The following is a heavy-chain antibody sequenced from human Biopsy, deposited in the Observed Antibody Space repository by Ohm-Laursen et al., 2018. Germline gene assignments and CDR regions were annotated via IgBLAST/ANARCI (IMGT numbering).Heavy chain of an antibody. V-gene: IGHV1-46*01. J-gene: IGHJ6*02. CDR3: ARAGVGSDGTDSYYYGMDV. D-gene: IGHD5-24*01. Sequence: GASVKVSCKASGNTFATYHIHWVRQAPGQGLEWMGVISPSGATTSLSQKFQGRITMTRDTSTGTVYMDLNSLGSEDTAVYYCARAGVGSDGTDSYYYGMDVWGPGTTVTVSS. CDR2: ISPSGATT. CDR1: GNTFATYH.